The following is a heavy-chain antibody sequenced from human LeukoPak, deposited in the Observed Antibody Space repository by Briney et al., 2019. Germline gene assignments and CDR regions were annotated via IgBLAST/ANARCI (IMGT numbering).Heavy chain of an antibody. CDR1: GGSITTTNYY. V-gene: IGHV4-39*01. Sequence: SETLSLTCTVSGGSITTTNYYWAWIRQPPGKGLEWIGSIYYSGSASYNPSLKSRVTISVDTSKNQFSLKLSSVTAADTSLYYCVRHSDVRSGAVFDSWGQGALVTVSS. CDR3: VRHSDVRSGAVFDS. CDR2: IYYSGSA. D-gene: IGHD1-26*01. J-gene: IGHJ4*02.